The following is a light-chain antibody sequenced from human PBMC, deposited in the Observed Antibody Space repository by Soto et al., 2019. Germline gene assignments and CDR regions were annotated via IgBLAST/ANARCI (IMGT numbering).Light chain of an antibody. V-gene: IGKV3-20*01. Sequence: EIVLTQSPGTLSLSPGERATLSCRASQSVSSSYLAWYQQKPGQAPRLLIYGASSRATGIPDRFSGSGSGTDFTLTISRLEPEDCAVYYCQQYGSGWTFGQGTKVEIK. J-gene: IGKJ1*01. CDR1: QSVSSSY. CDR3: QQYGSGWT. CDR2: GAS.